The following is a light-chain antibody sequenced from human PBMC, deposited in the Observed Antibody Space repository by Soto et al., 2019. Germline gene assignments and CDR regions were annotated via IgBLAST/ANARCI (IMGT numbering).Light chain of an antibody. J-gene: IGKJ5*01. Sequence: DIQMTQSPSTLSASVGDRVTITCRASQSITNWLAWYQQKPGKAPRLLIYEASSLESGAPSRFSGSGSGTEFTLTISSLQPDDFAIYYCQQYSTYPYTFGQGTRLEIK. CDR3: QQYSTYPYT. CDR2: EAS. CDR1: QSITNW. V-gene: IGKV1-5*01.